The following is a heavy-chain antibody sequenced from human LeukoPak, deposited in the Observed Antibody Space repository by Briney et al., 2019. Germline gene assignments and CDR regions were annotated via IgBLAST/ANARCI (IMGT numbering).Heavy chain of an antibody. Sequence: SVKVSCKASGGTFSSYTIGWVRQAPGQGLEWMGRIIPILGIANYAQKFQGRVTITADKSTSTAYMELSSLRSEDTAVYYCATRYSSGWYYFDYWGQGTLVTVSS. V-gene: IGHV1-69*02. D-gene: IGHD6-19*01. J-gene: IGHJ4*02. CDR1: GGTFSSYT. CDR2: IIPILGIA. CDR3: ATRYSSGWYYFDY.